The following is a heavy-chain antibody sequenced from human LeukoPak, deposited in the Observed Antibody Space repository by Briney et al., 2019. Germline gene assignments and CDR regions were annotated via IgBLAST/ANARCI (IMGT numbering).Heavy chain of an antibody. CDR2: IYYSGHS. J-gene: IGHJ4*02. V-gene: IGHV4-31*03. CDR1: GVSLSSGGYY. Sequence: SETLSLTCTVSGVSLSSGGYYWSWIRHLPGKGLEWIGYIYYSGHSYSNPSLKNRLTISVATSKNQSSLKVNSVTAADTAVYYCARAQSDLQFFDFWGQGTLVTVSS. D-gene: IGHD3/OR15-3a*01. CDR3: ARAQSDLQFFDF.